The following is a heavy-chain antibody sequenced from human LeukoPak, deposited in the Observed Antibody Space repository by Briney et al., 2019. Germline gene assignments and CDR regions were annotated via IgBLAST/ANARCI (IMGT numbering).Heavy chain of an antibody. D-gene: IGHD1-26*01. V-gene: IGHV1-46*01. Sequence: ASVKVSCKASGYTFTSYYMHWVRQAPGQGLEWMGIINPSGGSTSYAQKFQGRVTMTRDMSTSTVYMELSGLRSEDTAVYYCASSVVGATGNDYWGQGTLVTVSS. CDR2: INPSGGST. CDR3: ASSVVGATGNDY. CDR1: GYTFTSYY. J-gene: IGHJ4*02.